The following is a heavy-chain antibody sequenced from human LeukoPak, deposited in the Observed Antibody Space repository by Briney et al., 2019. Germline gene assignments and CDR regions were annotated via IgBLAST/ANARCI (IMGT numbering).Heavy chain of an antibody. CDR2: ISGSGGST. J-gene: IGHJ4*02. V-gene: IGHV3-23*01. Sequence: GGSLRLSCAASGFTFSSYAMSWVRQAPGKGLEWVSAISGSGGSTYYADSVKGRFTISRDNSKNTLYLQMNSLKAEDTAVYYCAKDLRVATPSYYFDYWGQGTLVTVSS. CDR1: GFTFSSYA. D-gene: IGHD5-12*01. CDR3: AKDLRVATPSYYFDY.